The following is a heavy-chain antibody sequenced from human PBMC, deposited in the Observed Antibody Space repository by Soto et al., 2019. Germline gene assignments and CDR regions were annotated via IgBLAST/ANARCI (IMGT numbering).Heavy chain of an antibody. CDR2: IIPIFGTA. Sequence: SVKVYCKASGYTFTSYGISWVRQAPGQGLEWMGGIIPIFGTANYAQKFQGRVTITADESTSTAYMELSSLRSEDTAVYYCGTDTAMIYYYYYGMDVWGQGTTVTVSS. CDR1: GYTFTSYG. CDR3: GTDTAMIYYYYYGMDV. D-gene: IGHD5-18*01. J-gene: IGHJ6*02. V-gene: IGHV1-69*13.